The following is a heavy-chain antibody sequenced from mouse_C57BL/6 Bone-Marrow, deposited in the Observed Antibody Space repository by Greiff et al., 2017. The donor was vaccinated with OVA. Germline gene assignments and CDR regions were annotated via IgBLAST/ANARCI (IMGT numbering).Heavy chain of an antibody. V-gene: IGHV14-4*01. J-gene: IGHJ2*01. CDR3: TTPYYSGYFDY. D-gene: IGHD1-1*01. CDR1: GFNIKDAY. Sequence: VQLQQSGAELVRPGASVKLSCTASGFNIKDAYMHWVKQRPEQGLEWIGWIDPENGDTEYASKFQGKATIPADTSSNTAYLQLSCLTSEVTAVYYCTTPYYSGYFDYWGQGTTLTVSS. CDR2: IDPENGDT.